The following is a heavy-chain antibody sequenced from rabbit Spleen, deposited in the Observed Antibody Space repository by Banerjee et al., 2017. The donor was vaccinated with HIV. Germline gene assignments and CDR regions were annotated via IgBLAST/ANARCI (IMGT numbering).Heavy chain of an antibody. CDR1: GFTLSSYY. D-gene: IGHD6-1*01. J-gene: IGHJ4*01. V-gene: IGHV1S7*01. CDR3: ARDLVDAIGWNFNL. CDR2: IDPIFGTT. Sequence: QLEESAGGLVQPGGSLKLSCKASGFTLSSYYMNWVRQAPGKGLEWIGYIDPIFGTTYYASWVNGRFTISSHNAQNTLYLQLSSLTAADTATYFCARDLVDAIGWNFNLWGQGTLVTVS.